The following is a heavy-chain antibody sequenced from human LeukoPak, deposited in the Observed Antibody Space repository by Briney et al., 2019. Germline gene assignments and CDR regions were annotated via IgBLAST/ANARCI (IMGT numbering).Heavy chain of an antibody. J-gene: IGHJ1*01. V-gene: IGHV3-33*01. D-gene: IGHD1-26*01. CDR3: ARDKVSGSYGAPHEYFQH. CDR2: IWYDGSNK. Sequence: QPGRSLRLSCAASGFTFSSYGMHWVRQAPGKGLEWVAVIWYDGSNKYYADSVKGRFTISRDNSKNTLYLQMNSLRAEDTAVYYCARDKVSGSYGAPHEYFQHWGQGTLVTVSS. CDR1: GFTFSSYG.